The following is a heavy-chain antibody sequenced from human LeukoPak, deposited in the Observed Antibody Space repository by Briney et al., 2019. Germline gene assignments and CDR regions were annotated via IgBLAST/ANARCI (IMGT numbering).Heavy chain of an antibody. Sequence: GGSLRLSCAASGFTFSSYAMHWVRQAPGKGLEWGAVISYDGSNKYYADSVKGRFTISRDNSKNTLYLQMNSLRAEDTAVYYCARVRKSYEGGYYYGMDVWGQGTTVTVSS. CDR1: GFTFSSYA. J-gene: IGHJ6*02. CDR3: ARVRKSYEGGYYYGMDV. CDR2: ISYDGSNK. V-gene: IGHV3-30-3*01. D-gene: IGHD5-12*01.